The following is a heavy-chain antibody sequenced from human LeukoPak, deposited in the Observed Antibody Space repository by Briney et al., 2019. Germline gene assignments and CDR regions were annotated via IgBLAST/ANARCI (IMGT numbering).Heavy chain of an antibody. CDR3: ATGSLKYYDILTGGGFDP. CDR2: FDPEDGET. CDR1: GYTLTELS. V-gene: IGHV1-24*01. Sequence: GASVKVSCKVSGYTLTELSMLWVRQAPGKGLEWMGGFDPEDGETIYAQKFQGRVTMTEDTSTDTAYMELSSLRSEDTAVYYCATGSLKYYDILTGGGFDPWGQGTLVTVSS. D-gene: IGHD3-9*01. J-gene: IGHJ5*02.